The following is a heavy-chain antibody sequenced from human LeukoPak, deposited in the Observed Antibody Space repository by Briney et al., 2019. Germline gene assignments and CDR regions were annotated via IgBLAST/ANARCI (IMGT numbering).Heavy chain of an antibody. CDR3: ASLGLVVRGVIGYYGMDV. CDR1: LGTFSSYA. Sequence: SVKVSCKASLGTFSSYAISWVRQAPGQGVEWMGGIIPIFGTANYAQKFQGRVTITADESTSTAYMGLSSLRSEDTAVYYCASLGLVVRGVIGYYGMDVWSQGTTVTVSS. D-gene: IGHD3-10*01. J-gene: IGHJ6*02. V-gene: IGHV1-69*01. CDR2: IIPIFGTA.